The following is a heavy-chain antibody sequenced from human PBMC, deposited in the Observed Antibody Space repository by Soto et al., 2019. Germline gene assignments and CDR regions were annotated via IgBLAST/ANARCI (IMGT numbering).Heavy chain of an antibody. V-gene: IGHV3-30-3*01. CDR3: ARGIEDGYNLDY. J-gene: IGHJ4*02. Sequence: QVQLVESGGGVVQPGTSLRLSCAVSGFTFRISATHWVRQAPGGGLEWVALISYDGNNNYYADSVKGRFTISRDTFKNTLFLQMNSLSREDTAMYYCARGIEDGYNLDYWGQGTLVTVSS. CDR2: ISYDGNNN. CDR1: GFTFRISA. D-gene: IGHD5-12*01.